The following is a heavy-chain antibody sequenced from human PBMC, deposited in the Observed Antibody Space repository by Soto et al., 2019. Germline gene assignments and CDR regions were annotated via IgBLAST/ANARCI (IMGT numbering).Heavy chain of an antibody. V-gene: IGHV3-23*01. D-gene: IGHD1-26*01. J-gene: IGHJ4*02. CDR1: GFTFSSYA. CDR2: ISGSGGST. Sequence: PGGSLRLSCAASGFTFSSYAMSWVRQAPGKGLEWVSGISGSGGSTNHADSVKGRFTISRDNSENTLYLQLNSLRAEDTAVYFCAKGTKGSGSHYFDYWGQGTLVTVSS. CDR3: AKGTKGSGSHYFDY.